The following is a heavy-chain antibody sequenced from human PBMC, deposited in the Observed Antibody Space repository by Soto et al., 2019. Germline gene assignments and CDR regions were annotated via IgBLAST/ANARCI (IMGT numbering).Heavy chain of an antibody. J-gene: IGHJ3*01. D-gene: IGHD5-12*01. Sequence: PGGSLRLSCAASGFTFSSYSMNWVRQAPGKGLEWVSSISSSSSYIYYADSVKGRFTISRDNAKNSLYLQMNSLRAEDTAVYYCARDYEQEGRAFDLWCQGTLFTDSS. CDR3: ARDYEQEGRAFDL. V-gene: IGHV3-21*01. CDR1: GFTFSSYS. CDR2: ISSSSSYI.